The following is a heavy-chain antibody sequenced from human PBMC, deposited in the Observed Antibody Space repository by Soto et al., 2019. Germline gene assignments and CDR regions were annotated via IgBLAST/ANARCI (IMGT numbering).Heavy chain of an antibody. Sequence: FQRVSWAAAWGNCGSYAVHWVRQTPGKGLEWGAVISYDGSNKYYADSVKGRFTISRDNSKNTLYLQMNSLRAEDTAVYYCARVQYSSLPVAPPLLARGSGMDVWGQRTTVTVSS. CDR3: ARVQYSSLPVAPPLLARGSGMDV. V-gene: IGHV3-30-3*01. D-gene: IGHD6-6*01. CDR2: ISYDGSNK. J-gene: IGHJ6*02. CDR1: WGNCGSYA.